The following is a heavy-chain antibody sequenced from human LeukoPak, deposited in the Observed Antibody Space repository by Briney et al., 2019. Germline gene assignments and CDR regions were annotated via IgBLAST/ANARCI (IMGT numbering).Heavy chain of an antibody. J-gene: IGHJ5*02. CDR1: DVSIFRSNW. CDR2: ISPSGST. CDR3: ARGGYDYVWGSYRGYNWFDP. D-gene: IGHD3-16*02. V-gene: IGHV4-4*02. Sequence: SGTLSLTCAVSDVSIFRSNWWSWVRQPPGKGLEWIGQISPSGSTNYSPSLKSRVTISVDKSKTQFSLKLTSVTAADTAVYYCARGGYDYVWGSYRGYNWFDPWGQGTLVTVSS.